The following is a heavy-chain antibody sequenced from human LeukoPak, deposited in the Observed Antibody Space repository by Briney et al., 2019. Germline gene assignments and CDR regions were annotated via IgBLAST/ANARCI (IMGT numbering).Heavy chain of an antibody. CDR3: ARGLKTIAVAGTVYFDY. CDR1: GFTFSSYW. V-gene: IGHV3-74*01. J-gene: IGHJ4*02. Sequence: GGSLRLSRAASGFTFSSYWMHWVRQAPGKGLVWVSRINSDGSSTSYADSVKGRFTISRDNAKNTLYLQMNSLRAEDTAVYYCARGLKTIAVAGTVYFDYWGQGTLVTASS. D-gene: IGHD6-19*01. CDR2: INSDGSST.